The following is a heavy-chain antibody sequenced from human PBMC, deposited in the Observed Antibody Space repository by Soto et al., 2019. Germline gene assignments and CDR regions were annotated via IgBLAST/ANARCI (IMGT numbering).Heavy chain of an antibody. J-gene: IGHJ5*02. Sequence: GSVKVSYKASGFSFTGYYIHWLRQAPGQGLEWMGWINAHSGGTEYAQKFQGRVTLTRDTSIATAYLTLTSLTSDDTALYYCAKDLTRQLAYWLDPWGQGTQVTV. CDR2: INAHSGGT. CDR3: AKDLTRQLAYWLDP. CDR1: GFSFTGYY. D-gene: IGHD6-6*01. V-gene: IGHV1-2*02.